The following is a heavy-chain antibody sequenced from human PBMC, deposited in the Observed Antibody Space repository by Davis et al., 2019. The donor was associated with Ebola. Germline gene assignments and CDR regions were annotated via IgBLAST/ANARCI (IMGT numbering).Heavy chain of an antibody. Sequence: PSETLSLTCTVSGGSISSYYWSWIRQPPGKGLEWIGYIYYSGSTNYNPSLKSRVTISVDTSKNQFSLKLSSVTAADTAVYYCAGPKMATFDYWGQGTLVTVSS. J-gene: IGHJ4*02. CDR3: AGPKMATFDY. V-gene: IGHV4-59*01. D-gene: IGHD5-24*01. CDR1: GGSISSYY. CDR2: IYYSGST.